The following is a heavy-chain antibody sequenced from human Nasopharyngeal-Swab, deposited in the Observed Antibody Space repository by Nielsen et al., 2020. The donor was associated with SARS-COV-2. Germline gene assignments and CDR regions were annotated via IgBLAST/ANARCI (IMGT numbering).Heavy chain of an antibody. V-gene: IGHV7-4-1*02. CDR1: GYTFSNYV. Sequence: VKVSCKASGYTFSNYVMNWVRQTPGQGLEWMGWIDTNPGNPTYAPGFTGRFVFSLDTSVRPAYLQISSLKAEDTAVYYCARGIPAAENWFDPWGQGTLVTVSS. J-gene: IGHJ5*02. CDR3: ARGIPAAENWFDP. D-gene: IGHD2-2*01. CDR2: IDTNPGNP.